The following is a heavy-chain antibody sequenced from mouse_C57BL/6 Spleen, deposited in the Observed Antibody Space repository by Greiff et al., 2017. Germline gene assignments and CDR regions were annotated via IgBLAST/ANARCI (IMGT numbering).Heavy chain of an antibody. V-gene: IGHV5-4*01. Sequence: EVMLVASGGGLVKPGGSLKLSCAASGFTFSSYAMSWVRQTPEKRLEWVATISDGGSYTYYPDNVKGRFTISRDNAKNNLYLQMSHLKSEDTAMYYCARDRGDYYRCAYWGQGTLVTVSA. D-gene: IGHD1-1*01. J-gene: IGHJ3*01. CDR3: ARDRGDYYRCAY. CDR1: GFTFSSYA. CDR2: ISDGGSYT.